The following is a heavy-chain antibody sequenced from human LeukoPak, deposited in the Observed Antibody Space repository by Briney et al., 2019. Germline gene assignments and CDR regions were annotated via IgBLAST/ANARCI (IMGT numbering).Heavy chain of an antibody. CDR1: GYSFTSYW. D-gene: IGHD3-9*01. V-gene: IGHV5-10-1*01. CDR2: IDPSDSYT. CDR3: ARHSYDILTGYQYYFDY. Sequence: GESLKISCKGSGYSFTSYWISWVRRMPGKGLEWMGRIDPSDSYTNYSPSFQGHVTISADKSISTAYLQWSSLKASDTAMYYCARHSYDILTGYQYYFDYWGQGTLVTVSS. J-gene: IGHJ4*02.